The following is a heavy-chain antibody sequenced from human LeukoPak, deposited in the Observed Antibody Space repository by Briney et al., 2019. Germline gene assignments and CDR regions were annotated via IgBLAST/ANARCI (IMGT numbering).Heavy chain of an antibody. CDR2: INHSGST. CDR1: GGSFSGYY. CDR3: ARRPSYSSRSFDY. D-gene: IGHD6-13*01. Sequence: SETLSLTCAVYGGSFSGYYWSWIRQPPGKGLEWIGEINHSGSTNYNPSLKSRVTISVDTSKNQFSLKLSSVTAADTAVYYCARRPSYSSRSFDYWGQGTLVTVSS. J-gene: IGHJ4*02. V-gene: IGHV4-34*01.